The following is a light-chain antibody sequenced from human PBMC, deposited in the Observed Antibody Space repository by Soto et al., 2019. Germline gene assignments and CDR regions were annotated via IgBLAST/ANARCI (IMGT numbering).Light chain of an antibody. J-gene: IGKJ5*01. CDR1: QTISDY. CDR3: QQYNNWPLIT. V-gene: IGKV1-39*01. CDR2: AAS. Sequence: DIQMTQSPSSLSASVGDRVTITCRTRQTISDYLNWYQHKPGKAPKLLISAASSLQSGVPARFSGSGSGTEFTLTISSLQSEDFAVYYCQQYNNWPLITFGQGTRLEIK.